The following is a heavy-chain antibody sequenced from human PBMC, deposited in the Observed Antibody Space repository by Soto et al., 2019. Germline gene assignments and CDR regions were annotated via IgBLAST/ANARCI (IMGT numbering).Heavy chain of an antibody. J-gene: IGHJ6*02. CDR1: GFTFSSYA. V-gene: IGHV3-30-3*01. Sequence: LRLSCTASGFTFSSYAMHWVRQAPGKGLEWVAVISYDGSNKYYADSVKGRFTISRDNSKNTLYLQMNSLRAEDTAVYYCARDQYDFRSGSLPHYYYYYGMDVWGQGTTVTVSS. D-gene: IGHD3-3*01. CDR2: ISYDGSNK. CDR3: ARDQYDFRSGSLPHYYYYYGMDV.